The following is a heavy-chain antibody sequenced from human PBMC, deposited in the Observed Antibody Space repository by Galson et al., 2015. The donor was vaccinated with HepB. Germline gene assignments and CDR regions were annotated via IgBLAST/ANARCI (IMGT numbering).Heavy chain of an antibody. Sequence: SVKVSCKASGYTFTSYGISWVRQAPGQGLEWMGWISAYNGNTNYAQKLQGRVTMTTDTSTSTAYMELRSLRSDDAAVYYCASFNWNDVAFDYWGQGTLVTVSS. CDR3: ASFNWNDVAFDY. J-gene: IGHJ4*02. CDR2: ISAYNGNT. CDR1: GYTFTSYG. D-gene: IGHD1-1*01. V-gene: IGHV1-18*04.